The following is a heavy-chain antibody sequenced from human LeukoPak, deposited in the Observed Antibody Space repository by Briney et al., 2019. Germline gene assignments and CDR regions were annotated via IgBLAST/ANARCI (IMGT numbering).Heavy chain of an antibody. CDR3: AKDSKIVGATFRSYHYMDV. D-gene: IGHD1-26*01. CDR2: ISGSGGST. Sequence: GGSLRLSCAASGFTFSSYGMSWVRQVPGKGLEWVSAISGSGGSTYYADSVKGRFTISRDNSKNTLYLQMNSLRAEDTAVYYCAKDSKIVGATFRSYHYMDVWGKGTAVTVSS. J-gene: IGHJ6*03. CDR1: GFTFSSYG. V-gene: IGHV3-23*01.